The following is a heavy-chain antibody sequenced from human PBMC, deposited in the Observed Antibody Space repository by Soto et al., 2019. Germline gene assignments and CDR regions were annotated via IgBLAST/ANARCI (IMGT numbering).Heavy chain of an antibody. J-gene: IGHJ3*02. CDR3: ARAHFLDALDI. CDR1: GFIFSSYS. CDR2: ISNDGSNK. V-gene: IGHV3-30-3*01. Sequence: QVQLVESGGGVVQPGRSLRLSCAASGFIFSSYSMHWVRQAPGKGLEWVAIISNDGSNKYYVDSVKGRFTISRDNSHNSLSLQMNSLRAEDTAVYYCARAHFLDALDIWGPGTMVTVSS.